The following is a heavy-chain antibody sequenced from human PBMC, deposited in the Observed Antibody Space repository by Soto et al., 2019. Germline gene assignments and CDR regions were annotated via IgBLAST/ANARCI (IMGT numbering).Heavy chain of an antibody. CDR1: GGTFSSYT. V-gene: IGHV1-69*02. D-gene: IGHD4-4*01. CDR2: IIPILGIA. J-gene: IGHJ4*02. CDR3: ARGTYSNSTFDY. Sequence: SLEVSCKASGGTFSSYTISWVRQAPGQGLEWMGRIIPILGIANYAQKFQGRVTITADKSTSTAYMELSSLRSEDTAVYYCARGTYSNSTFDYWGQGTLVTVSS.